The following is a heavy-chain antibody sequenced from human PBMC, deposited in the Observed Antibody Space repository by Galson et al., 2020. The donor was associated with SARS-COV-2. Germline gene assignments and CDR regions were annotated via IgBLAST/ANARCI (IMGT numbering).Heavy chain of an antibody. Sequence: GGSLRLSCAASGFTFSSHTMHWVRQAPGKGLEWVALTSYDGTNKYHADSVKGRFNISRDNSKNTLYLQMNSLTAEDTAVYYCARDRYTSGWYVGSTMDVWGQRTTVTVSS. V-gene: IGHV3-30*04. J-gene: IGHJ6*02. CDR1: GFTFSSHT. CDR3: ARDRYTSGWYVGSTMDV. D-gene: IGHD6-19*01. CDR2: TSYDGTNK.